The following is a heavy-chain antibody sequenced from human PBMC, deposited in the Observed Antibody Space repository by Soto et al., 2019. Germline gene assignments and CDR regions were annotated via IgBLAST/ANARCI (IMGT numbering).Heavy chain of an antibody. CDR3: ARQRKTTVNNPGAFDI. CDR2: IYYSGST. Sequence: QLQLQESGPGLVKPSETLSLTCTVSGGSISSSSYYWGWIRQPPGKGLEWIGSIYYSGSTYYNPSLKSRVTISVDTSKYQFSVKLSSVTAADTAVYYCARQRKTTVNNPGAFDIWGQGTMVTVSS. J-gene: IGHJ3*02. V-gene: IGHV4-39*01. CDR1: GGSISSSSYY. D-gene: IGHD4-17*01.